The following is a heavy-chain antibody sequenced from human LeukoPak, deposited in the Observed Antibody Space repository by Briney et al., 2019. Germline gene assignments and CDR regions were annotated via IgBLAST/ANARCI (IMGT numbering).Heavy chain of an antibody. V-gene: IGHV4-39*01. CDR2: IYYSGST. D-gene: IGHD2-15*01. Sequence: SETLSLTCTVSGGSISSYYWVWIRQPPGKGLEWIGSIYYSGSTYHNPSLKSRVTISVDTSKNQFSLKLSSVTAADTAVYYCARSRGAYGAYCSGGSCYPNGGHWFDPWGQGTLVTVSS. J-gene: IGHJ5*02. CDR1: GGSISSYY. CDR3: ARSRGAYGAYCSGGSCYPNGGHWFDP.